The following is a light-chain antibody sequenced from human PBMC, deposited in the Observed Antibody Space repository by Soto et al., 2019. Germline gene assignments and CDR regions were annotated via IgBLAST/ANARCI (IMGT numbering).Light chain of an antibody. CDR1: RNINRK. V-gene: IGKV3-15*01. CDR2: GAS. J-gene: IGKJ4*01. Sequence: EIVMTQSPATLSVSPGERATLSCRASRNINRKLAWYQQKPGQAPRLLISGASTRATGIPARFSGSGYGTEFTLTISSLQSEDFAVYYCQQYYDYPPLIFGGGTKVEIK. CDR3: QQYYDYPPLI.